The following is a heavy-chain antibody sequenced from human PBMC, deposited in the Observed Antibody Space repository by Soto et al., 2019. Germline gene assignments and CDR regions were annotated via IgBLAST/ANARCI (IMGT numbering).Heavy chain of an antibody. CDR3: AKEHIAAALGPSYAYYYYYGMDV. CDR2: IYSGGST. CDR1: GFTVSSNY. V-gene: IGHV3-53*05. D-gene: IGHD6-13*01. Sequence: GGSLRLSCAASGFTVSSNYMSWVRQAPGKGLEWVSVIYSGGSTYYADSVKGRFTISRDNSKNTLYLQMNSLRAEDTAVYYCAKEHIAAALGPSYAYYYYYGMDVWGQGTTVTVSS. J-gene: IGHJ6*02.